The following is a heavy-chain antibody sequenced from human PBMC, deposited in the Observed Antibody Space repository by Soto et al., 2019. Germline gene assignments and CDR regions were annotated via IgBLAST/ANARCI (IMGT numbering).Heavy chain of an antibody. V-gene: IGHV4-31*03. J-gene: IGHJ4*02. CDR1: GGSISSGGTGSY. CDR2: IYYTGNT. Sequence: QVQLQESGPGLVKPSQTLSLTCTVSGGSISSGGTGSYWTWICQLPGKGLEWIGYIYYTGNTYCNPALKSRPTISIASSANPFSLKLTYVTAAATAVYFCASGHDAYKVRCGGQGTLVTVSS. CDR3: ASGHDAYKVRC. D-gene: IGHD1-1*01.